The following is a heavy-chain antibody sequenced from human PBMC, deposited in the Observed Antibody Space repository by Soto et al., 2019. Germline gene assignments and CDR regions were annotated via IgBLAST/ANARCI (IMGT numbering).Heavy chain of an antibody. V-gene: IGHV3-74*01. CDR1: GFTFSSYW. CDR3: ARESPVTMPDAFDI. CDR2: INSDGSST. Sequence: GGSLRLSCAASGFTFSSYWMHWVRQAPGKGLVWVSRINSDGSSTSYADSVKGRFTISRDNAKNTLYLQMNSLRAEDTAVYYCARESPVTMPDAFDIWGKGTMVTVSS. J-gene: IGHJ3*02. D-gene: IGHD3-10*01.